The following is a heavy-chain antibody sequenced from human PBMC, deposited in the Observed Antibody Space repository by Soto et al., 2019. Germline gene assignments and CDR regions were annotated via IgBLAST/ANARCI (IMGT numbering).Heavy chain of an antibody. CDR3: AKATATGGGAFDI. CDR1: GHTLTEFS. CDR2: ILVDGRT. V-gene: IGHV3-23*01. J-gene: IGHJ3*02. Sequence: SGHTLTEFSIHWVRQAPGKGLEWVSTILVDGRTFYVDSVKGRFTISRDSSQNTVYLQMNSLIAGDTALYYCAKATATGGGAFDICGQGTMVTVSS. D-gene: IGHD2-8*02.